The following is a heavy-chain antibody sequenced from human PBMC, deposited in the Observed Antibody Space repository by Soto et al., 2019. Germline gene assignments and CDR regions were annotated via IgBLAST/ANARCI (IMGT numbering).Heavy chain of an antibody. CDR1: GYSFTSYW. CDR3: ARLAYYDFWSWYYIGRLEDYYYYYCMDV. V-gene: IGHV5-51*01. Sequence: GESLKIACQGSGYSFTSYWIGWVRQMPGKGLEWMGIIYPGDSDTRYSPSFQGQVTISADKSISTAYLQWSSLKASDTAMYYCARLAYYDFWSWYYIGRLEDYYYYYCMDVWGQETTVTVSS. CDR2: IYPGDSDT. J-gene: IGHJ6*02. D-gene: IGHD3-3*01.